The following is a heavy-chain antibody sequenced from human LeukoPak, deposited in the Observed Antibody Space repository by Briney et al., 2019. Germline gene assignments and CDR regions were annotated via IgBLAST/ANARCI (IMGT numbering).Heavy chain of an antibody. CDR2: IYYSGST. CDR3: ARVRCSGGSCPYYYYYYYMDV. Sequence: PSETLSLTCTVSGGSIRTYYWSWIRQPPGKGLEWIGYIYYSGSTNYNPSLKSRVTISVDTSKNQFSLKLSSVTAADTAVYYCARVRCSGGSCPYYYYYYYMDVWGKGTTVAVSS. V-gene: IGHV4-59*12. CDR1: GGSIRTYY. D-gene: IGHD2-15*01. J-gene: IGHJ6*03.